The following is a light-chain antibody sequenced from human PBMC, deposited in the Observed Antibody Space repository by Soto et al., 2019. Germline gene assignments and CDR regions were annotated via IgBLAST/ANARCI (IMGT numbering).Light chain of an antibody. V-gene: IGKV3-15*01. J-gene: IGKJ3*01. CDR1: QSVSSN. Sequence: EIVMTQSPATLSVSPGERATLSCRASQSVSSNLAWYQQKPGQAPRLLIYGASTRATDIPARFSGSGSGTEFTLTISSLQSQDFAVYYCQQYNNWPPGVTFGPGTKVDIK. CDR2: GAS. CDR3: QQYNNWPPGVT.